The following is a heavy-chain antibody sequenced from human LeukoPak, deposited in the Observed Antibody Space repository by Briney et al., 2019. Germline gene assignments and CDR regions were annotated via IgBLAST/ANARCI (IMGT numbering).Heavy chain of an antibody. J-gene: IGHJ6*02. D-gene: IGHD2-15*01. CDR2: INSDGSST. V-gene: IGHV3-74*01. CDR3: AKDSRYCSGGSCYWGLYYYYGMDV. Sequence: GGSLRLSCAASGFTFSSYWMHWVRQAPGKGLVWVSRINSDGSSTSYADSVKGRFTISRDNAKNTLYLQMNSLRAEDTAVYYCAKDSRYCSGGSCYWGLYYYYGMDVWGQGTTVTVSS. CDR1: GFTFSSYW.